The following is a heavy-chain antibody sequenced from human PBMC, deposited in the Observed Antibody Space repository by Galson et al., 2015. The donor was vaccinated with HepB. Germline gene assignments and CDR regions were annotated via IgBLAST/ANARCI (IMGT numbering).Heavy chain of an antibody. D-gene: IGHD5-12*01. V-gene: IGHV1-18*01. CDR1: GYTFISYG. J-gene: IGHJ4*02. CDR3: ARIIAGYSGYEAPDY. CDR2: ISAYNGKT. Sequence: SVKVSCKASGYTFISYGITWVRQAPGQGLEWMGWISAYNGKTNSAQKLQGRVTMTTDTSTSTAYMDLRSLRSDNTAVYYCARIIAGYSGYEAPDYWGQGTLVTVSS.